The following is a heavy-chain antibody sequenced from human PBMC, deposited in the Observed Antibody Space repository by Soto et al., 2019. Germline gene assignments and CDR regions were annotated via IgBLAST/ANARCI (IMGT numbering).Heavy chain of an antibody. CDR2: IYYSGST. CDR1: GGSISSYY. J-gene: IGHJ6*02. Sequence: QVQLQESGPGLVKPSETLSLTCTVSGGSISSYYWSWIRQPPGKGLEWIGYIYYSGSTNYNPSLKSRVTNSVDTSKNRCPRKWSLGTVAETAGYYWGEGVEITWLGSYNGRNAGAKGPRSPSP. CDR3: GEGVEITWLGSYNGRNA. D-gene: IGHD3-16*01. V-gene: IGHV4-59*01.